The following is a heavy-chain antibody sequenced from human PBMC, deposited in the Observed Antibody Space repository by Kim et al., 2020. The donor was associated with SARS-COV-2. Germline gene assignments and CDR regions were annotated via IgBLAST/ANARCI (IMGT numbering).Heavy chain of an antibody. D-gene: IGHD6-13*01. CDR2: T. Sequence: TGYGQKVQGRVTMNRDTSTSTVYGELSSLRSEDTAVYYCAKDRAGSWTFDFRGQGTLVTVSS. J-gene: IGHJ4*02. CDR3: AKDRAGSWTFDF. V-gene: IGHV1-46*01.